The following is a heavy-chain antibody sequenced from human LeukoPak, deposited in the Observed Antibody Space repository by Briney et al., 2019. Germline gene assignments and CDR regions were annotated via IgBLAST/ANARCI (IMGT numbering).Heavy chain of an antibody. CDR1: GFTFSGSA. D-gene: IGHD1-20*01. Sequence: PGGSLKLSCAASGFTFSGSAMHWVRQASGKGLEWVGRIRSKANSYATAYAASVKGRFTISRDDSKNTAYLQMNSLKTEDTAVYYCTRPLFDNWTLSGMDVWGQGTTVTVSS. J-gene: IGHJ6*02. CDR3: TRPLFDNWTLSGMDV. V-gene: IGHV3-73*01. CDR2: IRSKANSYAT.